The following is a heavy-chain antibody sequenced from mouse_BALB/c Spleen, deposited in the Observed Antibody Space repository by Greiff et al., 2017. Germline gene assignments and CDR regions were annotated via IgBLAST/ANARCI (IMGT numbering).Heavy chain of an antibody. CDR2: ISSGSSTI. D-gene: IGHD2-1*01. Sequence: EVKLVESGGGLVQPGGSRKLSCAASGFTFSSFGMHWVRQAPEKGLEWVAYISSGSSTIYYADTVKGRVTISRDNPKNTLFLQMTSLRSEDTAMYYCARLYGKGFAYWGQGTLVTVSA. CDR1: GFTFSSFG. J-gene: IGHJ3*01. CDR3: ARLYGKGFAY. V-gene: IGHV5-17*02.